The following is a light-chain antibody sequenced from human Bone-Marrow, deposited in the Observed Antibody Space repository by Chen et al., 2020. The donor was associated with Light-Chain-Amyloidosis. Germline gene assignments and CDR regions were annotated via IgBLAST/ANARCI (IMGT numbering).Light chain of an antibody. CDR3: QQYGTSPIT. CDR1: QTFSGNY. Sequence: IVLTQSPGTLFLSPGEGPTHSCRANQTFSGNYLPWYQQKFGQAARLLIYGSSSRATGIPDRFTGSGSGTDFTLTINRLEPEDFAMYYCQQYGTSPITFGGGTKVEIK. V-gene: IGKV3-20*01. J-gene: IGKJ4*01. CDR2: GSS.